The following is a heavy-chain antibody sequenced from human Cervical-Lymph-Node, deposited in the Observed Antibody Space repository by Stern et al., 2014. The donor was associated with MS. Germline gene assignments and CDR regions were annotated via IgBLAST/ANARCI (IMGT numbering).Heavy chain of an antibody. CDR2: SSWNSGSI. Sequence: VQLVQSGGGWVQPGRSLRLSCVASGFPFANFALHLVRPAPGQGLEWVSGSSWNSGSIGYSDSVKGRFTISKDNARNSLDLQMNSLRREDTGVYYCAKGDGSQYYYGMDVWGQGTTVSVSS. V-gene: IGHV3-9*01. CDR3: AKGDGSQYYYGMDV. J-gene: IGHJ6*02. D-gene: IGHD3-16*01. CDR1: GFPFANFA.